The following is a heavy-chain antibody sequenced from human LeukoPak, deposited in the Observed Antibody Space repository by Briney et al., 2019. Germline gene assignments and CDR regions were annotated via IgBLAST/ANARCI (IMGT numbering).Heavy chain of an antibody. CDR1: GFTFSSYS. CDR2: IYSDGRT. J-gene: IGHJ3*02. Sequence: GGSLRLSCAASGFTFSSYSMNWVRQAPGKGLEWVSVIYSDGRTSYVDSVKGRFTISRDNSKNTLYLQMNSLRAEDTAVYYCARDSGRFDVFDIWGQGTMVTVSS. CDR3: ARDSGRFDVFDI. V-gene: IGHV3-53*01. D-gene: IGHD3-10*01.